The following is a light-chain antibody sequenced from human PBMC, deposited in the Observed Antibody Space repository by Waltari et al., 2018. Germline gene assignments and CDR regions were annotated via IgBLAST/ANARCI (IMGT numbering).Light chain of an antibody. CDR1: ILRRYY. V-gene: IGLV3-19*01. CDR2: GQN. J-gene: IGLJ2*01. Sequence: SSELTHDPTVSVSLGPTVRITCQGAILRRYYPSWYQQRPGQAPILVLYGQNSRPSGIPDRFSGSISGDTASLTITGAQADDEADYYCHSRDSSSTRFFGGGTRLTV. CDR3: HSRDSSSTRF.